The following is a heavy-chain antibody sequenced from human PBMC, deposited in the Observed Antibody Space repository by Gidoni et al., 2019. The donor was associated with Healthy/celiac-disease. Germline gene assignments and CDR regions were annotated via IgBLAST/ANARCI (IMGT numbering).Heavy chain of an antibody. Sequence: QVQLQQWGAGLLKPSETLSLTCAVYGGSFSGYYWSWFRQPPGKGLEWIGEINHSGSTNYNPSLKSRVTISVDTSKNQFSLKLSSVTAADTAVYYCARYGGNSGWFDPWGRGTLVTVSS. V-gene: IGHV4-34*01. J-gene: IGHJ5*02. CDR3: ARYGGNSGWFDP. D-gene: IGHD2-21*02. CDR1: GGSFSGYY. CDR2: INHSGST.